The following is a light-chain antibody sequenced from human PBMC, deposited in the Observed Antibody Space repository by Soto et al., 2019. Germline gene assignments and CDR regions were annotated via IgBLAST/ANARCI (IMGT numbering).Light chain of an antibody. Sequence: IQMTQSPSSVSASVGDRVTITCRTSQGINNWLAWYQQKPGQPPKLLIYWASTRESGVPDRFSGSGSGTDFTLTISSLQAEDVAVYYCQQYYSTPTFGQGTKVDIK. J-gene: IGKJ1*01. V-gene: IGKV4-1*01. CDR3: QQYYSTPT. CDR1: QGINNW. CDR2: WAS.